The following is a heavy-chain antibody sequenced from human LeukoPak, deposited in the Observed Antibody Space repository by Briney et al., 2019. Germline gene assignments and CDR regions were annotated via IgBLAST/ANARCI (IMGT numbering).Heavy chain of an antibody. CDR3: AGSGWQVYFDY. D-gene: IGHD6-19*01. CDR2: IKQDGSER. J-gene: IGHJ4*02. V-gene: IGHV3-7*01. Sequence: PGGSLSLSCAASGFTFISYWMSWVRQAPGKGLEWVANIKQDGSERYYVDSVKGRFTISRDNAKNSLSRQMTSLRAEDTGVYYCAGSGWQVYFDYWGQGTLVTVSS. CDR1: GFTFISYW.